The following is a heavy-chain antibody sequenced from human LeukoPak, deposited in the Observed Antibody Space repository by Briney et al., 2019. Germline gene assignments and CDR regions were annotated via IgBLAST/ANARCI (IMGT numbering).Heavy chain of an antibody. J-gene: IGHJ4*02. D-gene: IGHD5-24*01. Sequence: GASLKVPCKASGYTFTGYYMHWVRQAPGQGLEWMGWINPNSGGTNCAQKFQGRVTMTRDTSISTAYMELSRLRSDDTAVYYCAISPRLQLGGSYYWGQGTLVTVSS. CDR1: GYTFTGYY. V-gene: IGHV1-2*02. CDR3: AISPRLQLGGSYY. CDR2: INPNSGGT.